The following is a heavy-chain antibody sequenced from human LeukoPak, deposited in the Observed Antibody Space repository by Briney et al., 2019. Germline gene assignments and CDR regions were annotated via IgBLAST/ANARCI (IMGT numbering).Heavy chain of an antibody. Sequence: GGSLRLSRAASGFTFSSYNMNWVRQAPGKGLEWVSSISSSSSYIYYADSVRGRFTISRDNANNSLYLQMNSLRAEDTAVYYCARVFVGYCSSTSCYSLDPWGQGTLVTVSS. CDR2: ISSSSSYI. V-gene: IGHV3-21*01. D-gene: IGHD2-2*01. CDR3: ARVFVGYCSSTSCYSLDP. CDR1: GFTFSSYN. J-gene: IGHJ5*02.